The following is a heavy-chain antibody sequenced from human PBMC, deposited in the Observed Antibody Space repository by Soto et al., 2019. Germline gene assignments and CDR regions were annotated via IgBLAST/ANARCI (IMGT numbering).Heavy chain of an antibody. D-gene: IGHD6-19*01. CDR3: ARVSGWYPLYYYGMDV. CDR2: INHSGST. V-gene: IGHV4-34*01. J-gene: IGHJ6*02. Sequence: QVQLQQWGAGLLKPSETLSLTCAVYGGSFSGYYWSWIRQPPGKGLEWIGEINHSGSTNYNPSLKSRVTISVDTSKNQFSLKLSSVTAADTAVYYCARVSGWYPLYYYGMDVWGQGTTVTVSS. CDR1: GGSFSGYY.